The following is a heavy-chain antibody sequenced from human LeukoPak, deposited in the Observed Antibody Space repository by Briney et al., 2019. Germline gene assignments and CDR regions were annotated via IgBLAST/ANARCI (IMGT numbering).Heavy chain of an antibody. CDR2: IHKDGKNP. CDR1: GFSFSSYW. V-gene: IGHV3-74*01. D-gene: IGHD3-10*01. J-gene: IGHJ4*02. Sequence: PGGSLRLSCAASGFSFSSYWMHWVRQAPGKGPVWVSRIHKDGKNPKYADSVEGRFTISRDNGKNTLYLQMNSLRAEDTAVYYCAREASGSDNYYSDFWGQGTLVTVSS. CDR3: AREASGSDNYYSDF.